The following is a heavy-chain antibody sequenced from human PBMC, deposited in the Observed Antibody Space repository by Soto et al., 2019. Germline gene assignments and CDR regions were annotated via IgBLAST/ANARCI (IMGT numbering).Heavy chain of an antibody. D-gene: IGHD2-2*01. CDR2: IIPILEIA. CDR3: ARGKYCSTTTCYSPNWFDP. CDR1: GGTFSTYT. V-gene: IGHV1-69*02. J-gene: IGHJ5*02. Sequence: ASVKVSCKASGGTFSTYTINWVRQAPGQGLEWMGRIIPILEIANYAQKFQGRVAITADKSTNTAYMELSNLRSEDTAVYYCARGKYCSTTTCYSPNWFDPWGQGTLVTVSS.